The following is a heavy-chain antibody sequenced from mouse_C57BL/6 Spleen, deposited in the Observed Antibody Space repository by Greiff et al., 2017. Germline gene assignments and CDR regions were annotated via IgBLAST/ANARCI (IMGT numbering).Heavy chain of an antibody. CDR2: IRNKANGYTT. Sequence: EVLVVESGGGLVQPGGSLSLSCAASGFTFTDYYMSWVRQPPGKALEWLGFIRNKANGYTTEYSASVKGRFTISRDNSQSILYLQMNALRAEDSATYYCARYWNWFDYWGQGTTLTVSS. D-gene: IGHD4-1*01. V-gene: IGHV7-3*01. CDR3: ARYWNWFDY. CDR1: GFTFTDYY. J-gene: IGHJ2*01.